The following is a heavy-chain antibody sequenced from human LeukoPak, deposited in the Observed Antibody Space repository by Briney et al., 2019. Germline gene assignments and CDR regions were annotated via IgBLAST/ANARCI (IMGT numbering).Heavy chain of an antibody. V-gene: IGHV1-18*01. CDR3: ARDNDKVVDH. Sequence: ASVKVSCKTSGYTFSNYGISWVRQAPGQGLEWMGWITAYNGNRLYAQRFQGRITLTTDTSTSTSYMELRSLEYDDTAIYYCARDNDKVVDHWGQGTLVTASS. D-gene: IGHD1-1*01. CDR2: ITAYNGNR. J-gene: IGHJ4*01. CDR1: GYTFSNYG.